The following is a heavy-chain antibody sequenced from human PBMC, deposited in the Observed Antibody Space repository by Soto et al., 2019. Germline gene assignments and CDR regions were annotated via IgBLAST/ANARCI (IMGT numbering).Heavy chain of an antibody. CDR3: ARVISGGLGYYYYGMDV. Sequence: QVQLVESGGGVVQPGRSLRLSCAASGFTFSSYAMHWVRQAPGKGLEWVAVISYDGSNKYYADSVKGRFTISRDNSKNTLYLQMNSLRAEDTAVYYCARVISGGLGYYYYGMDVWGQGTTVTVSS. CDR2: ISYDGSNK. V-gene: IGHV3-30-3*01. D-gene: IGHD3-10*01. CDR1: GFTFSSYA. J-gene: IGHJ6*02.